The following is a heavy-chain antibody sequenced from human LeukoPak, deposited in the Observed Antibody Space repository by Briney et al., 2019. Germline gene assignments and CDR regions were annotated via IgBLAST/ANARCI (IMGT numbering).Heavy chain of an antibody. CDR3: ARDPYYSNHLDF. Sequence: GGSLRLSCAASVITFSDDSMNWIRQAPGGGLEWVAYISPASKTIKYAASVKGRFIISRDNAKKSLYLQMKSLRAEDTAVYYCARDPYYSNHLDFLGQGTLVTVSS. J-gene: IGHJ4*02. D-gene: IGHD4-11*01. CDR2: ISPASKTI. CDR1: VITFSDDS. V-gene: IGHV3-48*04.